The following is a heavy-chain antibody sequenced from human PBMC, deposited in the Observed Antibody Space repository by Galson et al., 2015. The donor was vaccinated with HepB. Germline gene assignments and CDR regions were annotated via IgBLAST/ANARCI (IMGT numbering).Heavy chain of an antibody. CDR1: GYTFTSYA. CDR2: INAGNGNT. CDR3: ARNDFWSGNRYWYFDL. Sequence: SVKVSCKASGYTFTSYAMHWVRQAPGQRLEWMGWINAGNGNTKYSQKFQGRVTITRDTSASTAYMELSSLRSEDTAVYYCARNDFWSGNRYWYFDLWGRGTLVTVSS. J-gene: IGHJ2*01. D-gene: IGHD3-3*01. V-gene: IGHV1-3*01.